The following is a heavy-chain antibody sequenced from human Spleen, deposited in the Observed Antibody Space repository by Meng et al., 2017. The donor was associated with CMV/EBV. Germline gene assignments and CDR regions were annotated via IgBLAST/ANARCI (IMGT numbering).Heavy chain of an antibody. V-gene: IGHV1-24*01. J-gene: IGHJ5*02. CDR1: GNTLIALS. Sequence: VSGNTLIALSRHWVRQVPGKGLEWMGGFDPEDGETIYAQKFQGRLTMTEDTSTDTAYMELSSLRSEDTAVYYCAILGGLYGKWLDPWGQGTLVTVSS. D-gene: IGHD6-19*01. CDR2: FDPEDGET. CDR3: AILGGLYGKWLDP.